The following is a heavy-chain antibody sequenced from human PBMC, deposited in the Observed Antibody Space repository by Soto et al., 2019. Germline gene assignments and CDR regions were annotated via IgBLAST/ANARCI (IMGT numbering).Heavy chain of an antibody. J-gene: IGHJ5*02. CDR3: ARTSPSSVLAATMWFDP. CDR1: GGSISSSSYY. D-gene: IGHD2-15*01. V-gene: IGHV4-39*01. CDR2: IYYSGST. Sequence: PSETLSLICTVSGGSISSSSYYWGWIRQPPGKGLEWIGSIYYSGSTYYNPSLKSRVTISVDTSKNQFSLKLSSVTAADTAVYYCARTSPSSVLAATMWFDPWGQGTLVTVSS.